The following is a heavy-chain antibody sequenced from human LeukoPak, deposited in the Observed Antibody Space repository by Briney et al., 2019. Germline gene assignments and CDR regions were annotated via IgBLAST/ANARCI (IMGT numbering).Heavy chain of an antibody. CDR3: ARTYGDYAEYYYYYMDV. CDR1: GYTFTGYY. V-gene: IGHV1-2*02. CDR2: INPNSGGT. D-gene: IGHD4-17*01. J-gene: IGHJ6*03. Sequence: ASVKVSCKASGYTFTGYYMHWVRQAPGQGLEWMGWINPNSGGTNYAQKFQGRVTMTTDTSISTAYMELSRLTSDDTAVYYCARTYGDYAEYYYYYMDVWGKGTTVTVSS.